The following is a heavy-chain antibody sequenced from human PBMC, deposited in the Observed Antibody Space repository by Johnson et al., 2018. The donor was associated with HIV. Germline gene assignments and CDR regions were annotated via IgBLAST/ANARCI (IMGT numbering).Heavy chain of an antibody. D-gene: IGHD6-13*01. CDR1: GFTFSIYA. Sequence: VQLVESGGGLVKPGGSLRLSCAASGFTFSIYAMIWVRQAPGKGLEWVSAISDSGGGTYSADSVKGRFTISRDNSKNTLYLQMNSLRAEDTAVYYCAREIIAAADDIWGQGTMVTVSS. J-gene: IGHJ3*02. CDR2: ISDSGGGT. CDR3: AREIIAAADDI. V-gene: IGHV3-23*04.